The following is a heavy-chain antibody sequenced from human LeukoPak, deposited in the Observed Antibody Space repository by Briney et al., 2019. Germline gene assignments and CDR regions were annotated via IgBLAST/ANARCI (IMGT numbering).Heavy chain of an antibody. CDR2: IYYSGST. CDR1: GGSVSSGSYY. V-gene: IGHV4-61*01. CDR3: ARAPSQQGDFWSGYYKYGWFDP. Sequence: SETLSLTCTVSGGSVSSGSYYWSWIRQPPGKGLEWIVYIYYSGSTNYNPSLKSRVTISVDTSKNQFSLKLSSVTAADTAVYYCARAPSQQGDFWSGYYKYGWFDPWGQGTLVTVSS. J-gene: IGHJ5*02. D-gene: IGHD3-3*01.